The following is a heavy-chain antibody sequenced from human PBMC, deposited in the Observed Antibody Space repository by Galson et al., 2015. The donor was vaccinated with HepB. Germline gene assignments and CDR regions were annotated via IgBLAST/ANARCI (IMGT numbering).Heavy chain of an antibody. Sequence: ETLSLTCAVSGDSVRSRNWWSWIRQPPGKGLEWIGEIYNTGTTNYNPSLKSRVTISIDKSTNNFSLKLNSVTAADTAVYYCAREGSAHADAFDTWGRGTMVIISS. V-gene: IGHV4-4*02. CDR3: AREGSAHADAFDT. J-gene: IGHJ3*02. CDR2: IYNTGTT. D-gene: IGHD2-15*01. CDR1: GDSVRSRNW.